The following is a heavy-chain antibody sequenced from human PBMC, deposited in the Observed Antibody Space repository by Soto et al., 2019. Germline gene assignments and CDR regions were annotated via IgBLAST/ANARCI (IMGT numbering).Heavy chain of an antibody. J-gene: IGHJ4*02. CDR2: IDYRGST. D-gene: IGHD2-15*01. V-gene: IGHV4-31*03. Sequence: SETLSLTCTVSGGFISSGGYYWSWIRQHPGKGLEWIGYIDYRGSTDYNPSLKSRVTISVDRSKNQFSLKLSSVTAADTAVYYCARGQVVAAQHWGQGTLVTVSS. CDR3: ARGQVVAAQH. CDR1: GGFISSGGYY.